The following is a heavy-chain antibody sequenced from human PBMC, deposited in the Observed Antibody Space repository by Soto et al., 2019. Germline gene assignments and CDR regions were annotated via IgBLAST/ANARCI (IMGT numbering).Heavy chain of an antibody. CDR1: GFTFSSYG. Sequence: PGGSLRLSCAASGFTFSSYGMHWVRQAPGKGLEWVAVIWYDGSNKYYADSVKGRFTISRDNSKNTLYLQMNSLRAEDTAVYYCARERVRYSSSSDYYYGMDVWGQGTTVTVSS. CDR3: ARERVRYSSSSDYYYGMDV. J-gene: IGHJ6*02. V-gene: IGHV3-33*01. D-gene: IGHD6-6*01. CDR2: IWYDGSNK.